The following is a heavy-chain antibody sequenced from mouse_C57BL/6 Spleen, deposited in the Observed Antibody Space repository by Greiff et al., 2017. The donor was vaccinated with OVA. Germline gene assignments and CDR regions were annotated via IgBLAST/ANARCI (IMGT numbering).Heavy chain of an antibody. CDR1: GYTFTSYW. CDR3: ASRKAAQATDAMDD. Sequence: QVQLQQSGAELVKPGASVKMSCKASGYTFTSYWITWVKQRPGQGLEWIGDIYPGSGSTNYNEKFKSKATLTVDTSSSTAYMQLSSLTSEDSAVYYCASRKAAQATDAMDDWGQGTSVTVSS. J-gene: IGHJ4*01. D-gene: IGHD3-2*02. CDR2: IYPGSGST. V-gene: IGHV1-55*01.